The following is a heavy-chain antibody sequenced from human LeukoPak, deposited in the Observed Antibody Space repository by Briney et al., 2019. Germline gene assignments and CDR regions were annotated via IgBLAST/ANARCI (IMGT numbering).Heavy chain of an antibody. V-gene: IGHV1-69*13. Sequence: ASVKVSCKASGGTFSSYAISRVRQAPGQGLEWMGGIIPIFGTANYAQKFQGRVTITADESTSTAYMELSSLRSEDTAVYYCARVAGYSYGRYYFDYWGQGTLVTVSS. CDR3: ARVAGYSYGRYYFDY. CDR1: GGTFSSYA. J-gene: IGHJ4*02. D-gene: IGHD5-18*01. CDR2: IIPIFGTA.